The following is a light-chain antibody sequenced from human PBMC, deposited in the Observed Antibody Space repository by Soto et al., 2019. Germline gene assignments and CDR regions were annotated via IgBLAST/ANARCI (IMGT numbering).Light chain of an antibody. CDR2: DAS. V-gene: IGKV3-11*01. Sequence: EIVLTQSPATLSLSPGERATLSCRASQSVSSYLAWYQQKPGQAPRLLIYDASNRATGIPARFSGSGSGTDFTITISSLEPEDFAVYYCQQRVSFGQGTRLEIK. CDR1: QSVSSY. J-gene: IGKJ5*01. CDR3: QQRVS.